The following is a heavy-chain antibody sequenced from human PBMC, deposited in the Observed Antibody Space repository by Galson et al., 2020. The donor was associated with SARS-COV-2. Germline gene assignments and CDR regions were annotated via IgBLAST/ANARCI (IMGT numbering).Heavy chain of an antibody. CDR3: ARELLWFGELSSKYYYYYYGMDV. D-gene: IGHD3-10*01. CDR2: IYHSGST. CDR1: GYSISSGYY. J-gene: IGHJ6*02. Sequence: ASETLSLTCTVSGYSISSGYYWGWIRQPPGKGLEWIGSIYHSGSTYYNPSLKSRVTISVDTSKNQFSLKLSSVTAADTAVYYCARELLWFGELSSKYYYYYYGMDVWGQGTTVTVSS. V-gene: IGHV4-38-2*02.